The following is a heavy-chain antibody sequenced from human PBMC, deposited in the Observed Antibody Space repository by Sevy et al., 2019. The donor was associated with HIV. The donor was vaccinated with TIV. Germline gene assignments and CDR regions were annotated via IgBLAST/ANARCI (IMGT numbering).Heavy chain of an antibody. Sequence: GSLRLSCTASGFTFNTHAMNWVRQAPGKGLEWVSVISGPGYGTNYADSVKGRFTISRDNSKNTLFLQMNSLRDDDTAVYYCAKALNPALESMLEVNLRSLKGFDVWGQGTMVTVSS. CDR1: GFTFNTHA. D-gene: IGHD3-22*01. V-gene: IGHV3-23*01. CDR2: ISGPGYGT. CDR3: AKALNPALESMLEVNLRSLKGFDV. J-gene: IGHJ3*01.